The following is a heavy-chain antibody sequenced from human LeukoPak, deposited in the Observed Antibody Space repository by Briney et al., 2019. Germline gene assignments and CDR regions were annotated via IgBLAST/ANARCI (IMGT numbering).Heavy chain of an antibody. CDR3: AKDPPREGARGAFDI. V-gene: IGHV3-74*01. CDR2: INSDGSST. CDR1: GFTFSSYW. D-gene: IGHD1-26*01. J-gene: IGHJ3*02. Sequence: PGGSLRLSCAASGFTFSSYWMHWVRQAPGKELVWVSRINSDGSSTSYADSVKGRFTISRDNAKNTLYLQMNSLRAEDTAVYYCAKDPPREGARGAFDIWGQGTMVTVSS.